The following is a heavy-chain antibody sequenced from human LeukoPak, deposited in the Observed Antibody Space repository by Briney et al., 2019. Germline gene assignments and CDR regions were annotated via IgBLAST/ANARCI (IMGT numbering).Heavy chain of an antibody. V-gene: IGHV3-11*04. D-gene: IGHD4-11*01. Sequence: GGSLRLSCAASGFTFSDYYMSWIRQAPGKGLEWVSYISSSGSTIYYAGSVKGRFTISRDNAKNSLYLQMNSLRAEDTAVYYCAGSFSTEGYYYYYMDVWGKGTTVTVSS. J-gene: IGHJ6*03. CDR3: AGSFSTEGYYYYYMDV. CDR2: ISSSGSTI. CDR1: GFTFSDYY.